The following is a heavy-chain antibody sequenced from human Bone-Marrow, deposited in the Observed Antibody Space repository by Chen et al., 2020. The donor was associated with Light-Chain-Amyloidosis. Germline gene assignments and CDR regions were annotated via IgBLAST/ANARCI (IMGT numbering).Heavy chain of an antibody. V-gene: IGHV3-23*01. CDR3: AKDISYDDILPGYPADAFDI. J-gene: IGHJ3*02. CDR2: ISGSGGSR. D-gene: IGHD3-9*01. Sequence: VRQAPGKGLEWVSTISGSGGSRYYGDSVKGRLTISRDNSKNALFLQMNSLGAEDTAVYYCAKDISYDDILPGYPADAFDIWGQGTMVTVSS.